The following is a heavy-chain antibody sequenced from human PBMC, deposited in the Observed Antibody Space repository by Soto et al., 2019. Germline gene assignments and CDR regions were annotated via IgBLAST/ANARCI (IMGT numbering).Heavy chain of an antibody. CDR3: AKVGITIFGVVHDAFDI. J-gene: IGHJ3*02. CDR2: ISWNSGSI. V-gene: IGHV3-9*01. D-gene: IGHD3-3*01. CDR1: GFTFSSYA. Sequence: EVQLLESGGGLVHPGGSLRLSCAVSGFTFSSYAMNWVRQAPGKGLEWVSGISWNSGSIGYADSVKGRFTISRDNAKNSLYLQMNSLRAEDTALYYCAKVGITIFGVVHDAFDIWGQGTMVTVSS.